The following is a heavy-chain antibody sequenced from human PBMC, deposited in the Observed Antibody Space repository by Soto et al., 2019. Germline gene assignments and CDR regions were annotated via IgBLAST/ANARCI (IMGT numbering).Heavy chain of an antibody. CDR3: ARLGGYVSVGYYYLWDS. Sequence: QLQLQESGPGLVKPSETLSLTCRVSDGAMNSDSSYWGLIRQPPGKGLEWIGVINHSGSTYHNLSLKGRVTMSVDASRNQFSLKLTSMTAADTAVYYCARLGGYVSVGYYYLWDSWGQGTLVTVSS. V-gene: IGHV4-39*01. CDR2: INHSGST. CDR1: DGAMNSDSSY. D-gene: IGHD3-22*01. J-gene: IGHJ4*02.